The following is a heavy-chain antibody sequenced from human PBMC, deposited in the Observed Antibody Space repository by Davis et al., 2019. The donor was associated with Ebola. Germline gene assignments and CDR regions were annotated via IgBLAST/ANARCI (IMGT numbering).Heavy chain of an antibody. CDR3: ARHLEGYSPYYYGMDV. Sequence: SSVKVSCKASGGTFSSYAISWVRQAPGQGLEWMGRIIPILGIANYAQKFQGRVTITADKSTSTAYMELSSLRSEDTAVYYCARHLEGYSPYYYGMDVWGQGTTVTVSS. J-gene: IGHJ6*02. CDR1: GGTFSSYA. CDR2: IIPILGIA. D-gene: IGHD3-3*01. V-gene: IGHV1-69*04.